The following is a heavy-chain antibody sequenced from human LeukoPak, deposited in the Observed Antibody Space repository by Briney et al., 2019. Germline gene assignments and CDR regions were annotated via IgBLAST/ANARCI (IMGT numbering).Heavy chain of an antibody. J-gene: IGHJ4*02. CDR1: GFTFTNYG. V-gene: IGHV3-23*01. Sequence: GGSLRLSCAASGFTFTNYGMSWVRQAPGKGLEWVSSISGDGVGTYYAGSVRGRFTISRDNPKNILYLQMNSLRAEDTAVYYCATVGITGTSNWGQGTLVTVSS. CDR2: ISGDGVGT. CDR3: ATVGITGTSN. D-gene: IGHD1-7*01.